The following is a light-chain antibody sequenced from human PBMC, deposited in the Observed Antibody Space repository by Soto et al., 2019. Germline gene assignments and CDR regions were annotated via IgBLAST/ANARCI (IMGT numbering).Light chain of an antibody. J-gene: IGKJ2*01. CDR1: QDVSSY. Sequence: IQLTQSPSSLSASVGDRVTITCRASQDVSSYLAWFQQKPGKAPNLLIYGASTLQSGVPSRFSGIGSGTDFTLIIISLQPEDVASYYCQQLSCYPYTFGQGTKLEI. CDR3: QQLSCYPYT. V-gene: IGKV1-9*01. CDR2: GAS.